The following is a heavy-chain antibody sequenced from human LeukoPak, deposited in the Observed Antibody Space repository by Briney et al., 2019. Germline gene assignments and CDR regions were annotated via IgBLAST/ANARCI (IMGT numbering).Heavy chain of an antibody. V-gene: IGHV1-18*01. J-gene: IGHJ5*02. CDR2: ISVYNGNT. CDR1: GYTFTSYD. CDR3: ARDGPYGGNLNWFDP. D-gene: IGHD4-23*01. Sequence: ASVKVSCKASGYTFTSYDISWVRQAPGQGLEWMGWISVYNGNTNYAQRLQGRVTMTTDTSTSTAYMELRSLRSDDTAVYYCARDGPYGGNLNWFDPWGQGTLVTVSS.